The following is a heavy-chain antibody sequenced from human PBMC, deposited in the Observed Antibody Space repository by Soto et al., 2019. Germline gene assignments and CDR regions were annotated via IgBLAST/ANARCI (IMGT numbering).Heavy chain of an antibody. V-gene: IGHV3-30-3*01. Sequence: GGSLRLSCTASEFSFSSYAMHWIRQSPGKGLEWVAVISFNGNSLHYADSVKDRFTISRDNSKSTLYLQMNNMRTEDTAVYYCARTFDTITYYFDYWGQGTLVTVSS. CDR1: EFSFSSYA. CDR3: ARTFDTITYYFDY. D-gene: IGHD3-9*01. J-gene: IGHJ4*02. CDR2: ISFNGNSL.